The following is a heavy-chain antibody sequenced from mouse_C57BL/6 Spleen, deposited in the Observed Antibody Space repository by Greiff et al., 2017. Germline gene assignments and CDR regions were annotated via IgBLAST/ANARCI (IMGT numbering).Heavy chain of an antibody. D-gene: IGHD1-1*01. CDR3: ARSHYYGSSRYYAMDY. J-gene: IGHJ4*01. V-gene: IGHV1-53*01. CDR1: GYTFTSYW. CDR2: INPSNGGT. Sequence: QVHVKQPGTELVKPGASVKLSCKASGYTFTSYWMHWVKQRPGQGLEWIGNINPSNGGTNYNEKFKSKATLTVDKSSSTAYMQLSSLTSEDSAVYYCARSHYYGSSRYYAMDYWGQGTSVTVSS.